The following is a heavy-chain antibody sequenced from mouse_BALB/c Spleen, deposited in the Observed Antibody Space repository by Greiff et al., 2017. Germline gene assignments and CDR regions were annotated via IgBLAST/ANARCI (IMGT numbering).Heavy chain of an antibody. CDR2: ISSGGGNT. CDR1: GFTFSSYT. Sequence: EVHLVESGGGLVKPGGSLKLSCAASGFTFSSYTMSWVRQTPEKRLEWVATISSGGGNTYYPDSVKGRFTISRDNAKNNLYLQMSSLRSEDTAMYYCARQTTARGAWFAYWGQGTLVTVSA. D-gene: IGHD1-2*01. J-gene: IGHJ3*01. CDR3: ARQTTARGAWFAY. V-gene: IGHV5-9*04.